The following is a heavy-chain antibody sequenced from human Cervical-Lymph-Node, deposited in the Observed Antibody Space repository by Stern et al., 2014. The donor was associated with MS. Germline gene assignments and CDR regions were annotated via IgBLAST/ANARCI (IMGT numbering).Heavy chain of an antibody. CDR1: GFTFSSYW. Sequence: VQLVQSGGGLVQPGGSLRLSCATSGFTFSSYWMHCVRQAPGKGLVWVSHINSDGSDTTYADSVKGRFTISRDNAKNTLYLQMNSLRAEDTAVYYCAPLFYSAYNNWGQGTLVTVSS. V-gene: IGHV3-74*01. CDR3: APLFYSAYNN. J-gene: IGHJ4*02. CDR2: INSDGSDT. D-gene: IGHD5-12*01.